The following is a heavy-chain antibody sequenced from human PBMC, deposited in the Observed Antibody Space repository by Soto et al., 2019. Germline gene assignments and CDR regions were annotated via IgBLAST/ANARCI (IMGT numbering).Heavy chain of an antibody. CDR3: ARLAGVYYDYIWGSHRYINH. CDR1: GGSFSSDNYY. J-gene: IGHJ5*02. Sequence: SETLSLTCTVSGGSFSSDNYYWGWIRQPPGKGLEWIGSIYYSGSTYYNPSLKSRVTISVDTSKRQFSLKLSSVTAADTAVYYCARLAGVYYDYIWGSHRYINHWGQGTLVTVSS. CDR2: IYYSGST. D-gene: IGHD3-16*02. V-gene: IGHV4-39*01.